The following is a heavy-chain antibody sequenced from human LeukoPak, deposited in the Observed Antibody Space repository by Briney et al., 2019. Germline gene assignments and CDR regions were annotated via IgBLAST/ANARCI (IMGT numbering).Heavy chain of an antibody. CDR1: RGTFSSYA. CDR2: IIPIFGTA. D-gene: IGHD2-15*01. CDR3: VHSVVGARDWGTIDY. Sequence: SVKVSCKASRGTFSSYAISWVRQAPGQGLEWMGGIIPIFGTANYAQKFQGRVTITTDESTSTAYMELSSLRSEDTAVYYCVHSVVGARDWGTIDYWGQGTLVTVSS. V-gene: IGHV1-69*05. J-gene: IGHJ4*02.